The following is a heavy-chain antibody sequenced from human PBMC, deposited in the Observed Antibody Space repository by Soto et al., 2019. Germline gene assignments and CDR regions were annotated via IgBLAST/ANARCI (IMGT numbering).Heavy chain of an antibody. J-gene: IGHJ4*02. Sequence: SVKVSCKASGGTFSSYAISWVRQAPGQGLEWMGGIIPIFGTANYAQKFQGRVTITADESTSTAYVELSSLRSEDTAVYYCATSRRVYYYDSSGYHNFDYWGQGALVTVSS. V-gene: IGHV1-69*13. CDR2: IIPIFGTA. CDR1: GGTFSSYA. CDR3: ATSRRVYYYDSSGYHNFDY. D-gene: IGHD3-22*01.